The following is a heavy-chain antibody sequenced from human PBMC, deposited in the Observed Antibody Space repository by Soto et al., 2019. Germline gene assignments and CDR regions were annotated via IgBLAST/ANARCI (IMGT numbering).Heavy chain of an antibody. CDR1: GFILNTYW. J-gene: IGHJ4*02. CDR2: IKQDRSEI. CDR3: AGGSGWP. D-gene: IGHD6-19*01. V-gene: IGHV3-7*01. Sequence: GGYPRRACASSGFILNTYWMSLASQAPGKGLEWVSNIKQDRSEIYYVDSVKGRFTISRDNAKNSLYLQMNSLRSEDTAVYYCAGGSGWPWGQGT.